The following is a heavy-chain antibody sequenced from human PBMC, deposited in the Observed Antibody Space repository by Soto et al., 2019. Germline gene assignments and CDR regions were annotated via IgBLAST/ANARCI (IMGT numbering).Heavy chain of an antibody. D-gene: IGHD6-6*01. CDR2: SYYSGST. CDR1: GGPISISSYY. V-gene: IGHV4-39*01. CDR3: ARRLACHWYFEL. Sequence: SETLSLTCTVSGGPISISSYYWGWIRQPPGKGLEWIGSSYYSGSTYYNPSLKSRVTISVDTSKKQLSLKLRSVTAADTAVYYCARRLACHWYFELWARGTLITFSS. J-gene: IGHJ2*01.